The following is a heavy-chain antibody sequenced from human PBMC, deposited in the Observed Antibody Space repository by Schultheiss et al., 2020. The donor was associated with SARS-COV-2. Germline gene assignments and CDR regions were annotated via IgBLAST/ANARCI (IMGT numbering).Heavy chain of an antibody. D-gene: IGHD4-23*01. V-gene: IGHV4-59*08. CDR1: GGSISSYY. Sequence: SQTLSLTCTVSGGSISSYYWSWIRQPPGKGLEWIGYIYYSGSTNYNPSLKSRVTISVDTFKNQFSLKLSSVTAADTAVYYCARRAYGGISDYWGQGTLVTVSS. CDR3: ARRAYGGISDY. CDR2: IYYSGST. J-gene: IGHJ4*02.